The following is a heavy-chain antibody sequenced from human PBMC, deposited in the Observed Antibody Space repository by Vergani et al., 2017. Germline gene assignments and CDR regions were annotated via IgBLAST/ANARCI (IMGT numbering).Heavy chain of an antibody. CDR2: IYHSGTT. CDR3: ARDGDDYGGISHVDY. CDR1: NYSISRGYF. J-gene: IGHJ4*02. Sequence: QVHLQESGPGLVKPSETLSLSCSVSNYSISRGYFWGWIRQPPGKGLEWIATIYHSGTTYFNPSLKSRVSISVDPSRNQFSLNLRSVTAADTAVYYCARDGDDYGGISHVDYWVPGTLVAVSS. D-gene: IGHD4-23*01. V-gene: IGHV4-38-2*02.